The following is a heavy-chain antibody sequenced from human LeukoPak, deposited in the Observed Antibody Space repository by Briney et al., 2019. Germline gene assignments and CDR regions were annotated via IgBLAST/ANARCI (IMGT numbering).Heavy chain of an antibody. J-gene: IGHJ4*02. CDR1: GFTFSSYA. V-gene: IGHV3-30-3*01. Sequence: PGGSLRLSCAAPGFTFSSYAMHWVRQAPGKGLEWVAVISYDGSNKYYADSVKGRFTISRDNSKNTLYLQMNSLRAEDTAVYYCARDRGDYYDSSGPLDYWGQGTLVTISS. CDR3: ARDRGDYYDSSGPLDY. CDR2: ISYDGSNK. D-gene: IGHD3-22*01.